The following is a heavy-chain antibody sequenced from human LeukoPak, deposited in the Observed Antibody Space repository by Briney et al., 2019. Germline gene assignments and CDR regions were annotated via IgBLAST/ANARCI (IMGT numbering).Heavy chain of an antibody. V-gene: IGHV4-59*01. CDR2: IYYSGST. CDR3: ARQVTTVTAGDWFDP. D-gene: IGHD4-17*01. J-gene: IGHJ5*02. Sequence: KPSETLSLTCTVSGGSISSYYWSWIRQPPGKGLEWIGYIYYSGSTNYNPSLKSRVTISVDTSKNQFSLKLSSVTAADTAVYYCARQVTTVTAGDWFDPWGQGTLVTVSS. CDR1: GGSISSYY.